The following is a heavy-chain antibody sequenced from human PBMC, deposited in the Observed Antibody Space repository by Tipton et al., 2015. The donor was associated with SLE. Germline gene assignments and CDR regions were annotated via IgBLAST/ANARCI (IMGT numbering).Heavy chain of an antibody. CDR1: SGSISSDSYY. J-gene: IGHJ4*02. D-gene: IGHD1-14*01. V-gene: IGHV4-39*01. CDR2: MFYSGNT. Sequence: GLVKPSETLSLTCSVSSGSISSDSYYWGWIRQPPGKRLEWIGSMFYSGNTYYNPSLKSRVTISVDTSKNQFSLKLSSVTAADTAVYYCANNQEKLRPFDYWGQGTLVTVSS. CDR3: ANNQEKLRPFDY.